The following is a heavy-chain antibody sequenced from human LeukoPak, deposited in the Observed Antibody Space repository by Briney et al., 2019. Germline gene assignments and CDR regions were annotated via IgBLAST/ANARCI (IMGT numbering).Heavy chain of an antibody. Sequence: ASETLSLTCTVSGGSISNYYWNWIRQPPGKGLEWIGYIYYSGTTNYNPSLKSRVSMSVDTSKNQFSLKLSSVTAADTAVYYCARACDPKLRYFDWLPRGYYYYYMDVWGKGTTVTISS. V-gene: IGHV4-59*01. CDR3: ARACDPKLRYFDWLPRGYYYYYMDV. J-gene: IGHJ6*03. CDR2: IYYSGTT. D-gene: IGHD3-9*01. CDR1: GGSISNYY.